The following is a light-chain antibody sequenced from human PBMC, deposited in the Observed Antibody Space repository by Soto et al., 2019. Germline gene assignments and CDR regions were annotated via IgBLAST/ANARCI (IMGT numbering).Light chain of an antibody. CDR3: QQYNTWPPT. CDR2: GAS. V-gene: IGKV3-15*01. CDR1: QSVGRD. J-gene: IGKJ3*01. Sequence: EIVMTQSPATLSVSPGEGATLSCRASQSVGRDLAWYQQKPGQAPRLLIYGASTRATRIPARFTGSGSGTEFTLAINSLQSEGFAVYWCQQYNTWPPTFGPGTTVDIK.